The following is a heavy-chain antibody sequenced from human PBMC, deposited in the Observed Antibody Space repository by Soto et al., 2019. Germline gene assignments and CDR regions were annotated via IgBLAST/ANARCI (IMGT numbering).Heavy chain of an antibody. CDR1: GGSIGSNIYY. D-gene: IGHD3-22*01. CDR2: IHYSGST. CDR3: ASQHYYDSSGYYVVY. J-gene: IGHJ4*02. V-gene: IGHV4-39*01. Sequence: SETLSLTCTVSGGSIGSNIYYWGWIRQPPGKGLEWIGNIHYSGSTYYDSSLQSRVTISIDTSKNQFSLKLSSVTATDTAVYNCASQHYYDSSGYYVVYWGQGTLVTVSS.